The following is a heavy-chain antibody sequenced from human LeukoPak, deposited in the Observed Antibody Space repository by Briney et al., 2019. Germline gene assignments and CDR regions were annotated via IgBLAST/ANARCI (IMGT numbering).Heavy chain of an antibody. D-gene: IGHD1-26*01. CDR1: QFSLGAFA. J-gene: IGHJ4*02. V-gene: IGHV3-48*01. CDR3: ARGVGRVGGTFDL. Sequence: PGGSLRLSCVASQFSLGAFAMIWVRQAPVKGLEWISYISASSSATYYAESVKGRFTISRDNAEDSLYLQMNSLRAEDTAVYYCARGVGRVGGTFDLWGQGTLVNVSP. CDR2: ISASSSAT.